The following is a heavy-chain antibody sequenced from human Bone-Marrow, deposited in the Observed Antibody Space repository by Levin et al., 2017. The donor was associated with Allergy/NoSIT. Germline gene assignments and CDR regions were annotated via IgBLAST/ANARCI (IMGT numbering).Heavy chain of an antibody. CDR2: IFSSGTT. D-gene: IGHD2-15*01. Sequence: SETLSLTCTVSDDSISSDFYYWNWIRQPAGKGVEWIGRIFSSGTTTYNPSLQSRVTILVDTSKNQFSLKLTSVTVADTAVYYCARAVYSIWRPGFDSWGQGTLVTVSS. V-gene: IGHV4-61*02. CDR1: DDSISSDFYY. J-gene: IGHJ4*02. CDR3: ARAVYSIWRPGFDS.